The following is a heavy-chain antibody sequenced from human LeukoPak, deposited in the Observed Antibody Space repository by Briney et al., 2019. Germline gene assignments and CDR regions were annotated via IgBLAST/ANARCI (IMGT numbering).Heavy chain of an antibody. J-gene: IGHJ3*02. D-gene: IGHD3-10*01. V-gene: IGHV4-38-2*02. CDR3: ARVSHYYYGSGSHDAFDI. CDR2: IYHSGST. CDR1: GYSISSGYY. Sequence: SETLSLTCSVSGYSISSGYYWGWIRQPPGKGLEWIGYIYHSGSTYYNPSLKSRVTISTDTSKNQFSLKLSSVTAADTAVYYCARVSHYYYGSGSHDAFDIWGQGTMVTVSS.